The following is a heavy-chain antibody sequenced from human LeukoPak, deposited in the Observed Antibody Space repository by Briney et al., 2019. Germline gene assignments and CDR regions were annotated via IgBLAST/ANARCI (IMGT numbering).Heavy chain of an antibody. CDR2: IQQDGSDK. V-gene: IGHV3-7*01. CDR3: ARGMDDPHMTTGL. J-gene: IGHJ4*02. CDR1: GFTFNNYC. Sequence: GGSLRLSCAASGFTFNNYCMSWVRQAPGKGLEWVANIQQDGSDKYYADSVKGRFTISRNNAKNSLFLQMNSLRAEETAVYFCARGMDDPHMTTGLWGQETLVTVSS. D-gene: IGHD1-1*01.